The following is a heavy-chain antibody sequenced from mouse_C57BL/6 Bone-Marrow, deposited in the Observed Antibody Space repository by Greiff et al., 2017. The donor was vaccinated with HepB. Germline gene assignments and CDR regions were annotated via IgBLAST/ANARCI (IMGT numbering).Heavy chain of an antibody. Sequence: QVQLQQPGAELVKPGASVKMSCKASGYTFTSYWITWVKQRPGQGLEWIGDIYPGSGSTNYTEKFKSKATLTVDTSSSTAYMQLSSLTSEDSAVYYCARKDYYGSSSLYFDYWGQGTTLTVSS. V-gene: IGHV1-55*01. CDR2: IYPGSGST. CDR1: GYTFTSYW. J-gene: IGHJ2*01. CDR3: ARKDYYGSSSLYFDY. D-gene: IGHD1-1*01.